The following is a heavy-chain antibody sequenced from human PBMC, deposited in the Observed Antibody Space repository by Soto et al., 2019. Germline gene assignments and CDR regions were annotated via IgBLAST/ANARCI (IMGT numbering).Heavy chain of an antibody. V-gene: IGHV3-21*01. CDR1: GFNFSDYS. CDR2: ISSSGYFM. CDR3: ARGEYSSSPVLDY. Sequence: EVQLVESGGGLVKPGGSLRLSCAASGFNFSDYSMNWVRQAPGKGLEWVSSISSSGYFMHYADSVRGRFIISKDSTKNSPYLQMNNLRAEDTAVYYCARGEYSSSPVLDYWGQGTLVTVSS. J-gene: IGHJ4*02. D-gene: IGHD6-6*01.